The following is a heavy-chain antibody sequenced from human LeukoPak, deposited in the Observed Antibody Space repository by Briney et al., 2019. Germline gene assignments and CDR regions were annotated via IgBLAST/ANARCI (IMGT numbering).Heavy chain of an antibody. CDR1: GGTFSSYA. CDR2: IIPIFGTA. D-gene: IGHD3-10*01. J-gene: IGHJ5*02. Sequence: SVKVSCKASGGTFSSYAISWVLQAPGQGLEWMGGIIPIFGTANYAQKFQGRVTITTDESTSTAYMELSSLRSEDTAVYYCARVAGRVGWFDPWGQGTLVTVSS. CDR3: ARVAGRVGWFDP. V-gene: IGHV1-69*05.